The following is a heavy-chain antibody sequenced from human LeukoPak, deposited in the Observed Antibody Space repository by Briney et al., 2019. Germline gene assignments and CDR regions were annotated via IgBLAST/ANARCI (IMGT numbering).Heavy chain of an antibody. V-gene: IGHV1-18*01. CDR3: ASDHLSIEATGSRY. CDR1: GYTFPNYG. CDR2: ISTYNGDT. Sequence: ASVKVSCKASGYTFPNYGMSWVRQAPGEGLEWMGWISTYNGDTNYAQKNQGRVTMTTDPSTNTAHMELRSLRSDDTAVYYCASDHLSIEATGSRYWGQGTLVTVSS. J-gene: IGHJ4*02. D-gene: IGHD6-13*01.